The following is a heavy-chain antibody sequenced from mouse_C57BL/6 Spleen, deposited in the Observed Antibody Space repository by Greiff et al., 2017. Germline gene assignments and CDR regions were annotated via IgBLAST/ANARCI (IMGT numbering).Heavy chain of an antibody. CDR2: ISSGGDYI. CDR1: GFTFSSYA. CDR3: TSYDYDGEWFAY. J-gene: IGHJ3*01. Sequence: DVMLVESGEGLVKPGGSLKLSCAASGFTFSSYAMSWVRQTPEKRLEWVAYISSGGDYIYYADTVKGRFTISRDNARNTLYLQMSSLKSEDTAMYYCTSYDYDGEWFAYWGQGTLVTVSA. V-gene: IGHV5-9-1*02. D-gene: IGHD2-4*01.